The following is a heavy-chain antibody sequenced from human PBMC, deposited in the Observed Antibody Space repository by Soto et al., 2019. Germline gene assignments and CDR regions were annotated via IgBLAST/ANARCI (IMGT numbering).Heavy chain of an antibody. Sequence: SETLSLTCTVSGGSISSYYWSWIRQPPGKGLEWIGYIYYSGSTNYNPSLKSRVTISVDTSKNQFSLKLSSVTAADTAVYYCARGVVWVRGVHTYYFDYWGQGTLVTVSS. CDR1: GGSISSYY. CDR2: IYYSGST. V-gene: IGHV4-59*01. J-gene: IGHJ4*02. CDR3: ARGVVWVRGVHTYYFDY. D-gene: IGHD3-10*01.